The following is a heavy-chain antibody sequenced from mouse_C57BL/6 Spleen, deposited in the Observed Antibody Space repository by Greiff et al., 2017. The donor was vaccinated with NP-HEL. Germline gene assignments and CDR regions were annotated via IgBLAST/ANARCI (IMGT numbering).Heavy chain of an antibody. V-gene: IGHV1-9*01. J-gene: IGHJ3*01. Sequence: VQLQPGAELMKPGASVKLSCKATGYTFTGYWIEWVKQRPGHGLEWIGEILPGSGSTNYNEKFKGKATFTADTSSNTAYMQLSSLTTEDSAIYYCAKGGRYYSNSFAYWGQGTLVTVSA. CDR3: AKGGRYYSNSFAY. D-gene: IGHD2-5*01. CDR2: ILPGSGST. CDR1: GYTFTGYW.